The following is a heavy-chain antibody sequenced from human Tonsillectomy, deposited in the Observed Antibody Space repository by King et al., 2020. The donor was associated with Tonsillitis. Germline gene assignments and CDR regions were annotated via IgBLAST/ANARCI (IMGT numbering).Heavy chain of an antibody. Sequence: VQLVESGAEVKKPGASVKVSCKASGYTFTGYYMHWVRQAPGQGLEWMGWINPNSCGTNYAQKFQGRVTMTRDTSISTAYMELSRLRSDDTAVYYCARDRPPYSSSVDYWGQGTLVTVSS. J-gene: IGHJ4*02. D-gene: IGHD6-6*01. CDR2: INPNSCGT. CDR1: GYTFTGYY. CDR3: ARDRPPYSSSVDY. V-gene: IGHV1-2*02.